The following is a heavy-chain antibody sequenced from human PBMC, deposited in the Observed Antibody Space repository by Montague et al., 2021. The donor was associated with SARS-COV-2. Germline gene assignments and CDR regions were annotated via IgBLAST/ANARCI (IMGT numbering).Heavy chain of an antibody. D-gene: IGHD2-21*02. V-gene: IGHV4-59*01. Sequence: SETLSLTCTVPGGFISSSYWSWIRQPPGKGLEWIGYIYHSGNTNYNPSLKSRVTISIDTSMNQFSLSLSSMTAADTAVYFCARDLLPPRTAIKTNFFGLDVWGQGTTVNVSS. J-gene: IGHJ6*02. CDR2: IYHSGNT. CDR1: GGFISSSY. CDR3: ARDLLPPRTAIKTNFFGLDV.